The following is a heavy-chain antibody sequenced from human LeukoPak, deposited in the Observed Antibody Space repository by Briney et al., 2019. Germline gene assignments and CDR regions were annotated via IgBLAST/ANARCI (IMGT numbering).Heavy chain of an antibody. CDR2: ISGSGGST. CDR3: AKYSGSYYFFDY. V-gene: IGHV3-23*01. Sequence: GGSLRLSCAASGFAFSSYAMSWVRQAPGKGLEWVSAISGSGGSTYYADSVKGRFTISRDNSKNTLYLQMNSLRAEDTAVYYCAKYSGSYYFFDYWGQGTLVTVSS. CDR1: GFAFSSYA. D-gene: IGHD1-26*01. J-gene: IGHJ4*02.